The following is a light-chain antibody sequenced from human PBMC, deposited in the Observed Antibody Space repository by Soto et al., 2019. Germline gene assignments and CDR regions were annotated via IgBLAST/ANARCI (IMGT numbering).Light chain of an antibody. J-gene: IGKJ5*01. CDR3: QQRHMWPIT. CDR1: QSFRGL. CDR2: DAY. Sequence: EVVLTQSPVTLSFSPGERATLSCRASQSFRGLLAWYQQKPGQAPRLLIYDAYNRATGIPPRFSGSGSGTDFTLTISSLEPEDSAVYYCQQRHMWPITFGQGTLLEIK. V-gene: IGKV3-11*01.